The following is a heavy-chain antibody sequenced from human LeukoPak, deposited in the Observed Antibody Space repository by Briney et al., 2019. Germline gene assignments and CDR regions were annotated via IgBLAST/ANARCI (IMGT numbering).Heavy chain of an antibody. CDR3: ARDAYYDSSGLDY. CDR1: GFTVSSNY. J-gene: IGHJ4*02. Sequence: GGSLRLSCAASGFTVSSNYMTWVRQAPGKGLEWVSVISSGGDTYYADSVKGRFTISRDNSKNTLYLHMNSLRVEDTAVYYCARDAYYDSSGLDYWGQGTLVTVSS. V-gene: IGHV3-53*01. CDR2: ISSGGDT. D-gene: IGHD3-22*01.